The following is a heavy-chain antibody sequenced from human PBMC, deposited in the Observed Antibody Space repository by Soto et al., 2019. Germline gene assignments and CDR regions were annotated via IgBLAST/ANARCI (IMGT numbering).Heavy chain of an antibody. J-gene: IGHJ5*02. CDR1: GFTFSSYW. CDR3: ARQGIGDSSGHTGWFDP. CDR2: IKQDGSEK. V-gene: IGHV3-7*05. Sequence: GGSLRLSCAASGFTFSSYWMSWVRQAPGKGLEWVANIKQDGSEKYYVDSVKGRFTISRDNAKNSLYLQMNSLRAEDTAVYYCARQGIGDSSGHTGWFDPWGQGTLVTVSS. D-gene: IGHD3-22*01.